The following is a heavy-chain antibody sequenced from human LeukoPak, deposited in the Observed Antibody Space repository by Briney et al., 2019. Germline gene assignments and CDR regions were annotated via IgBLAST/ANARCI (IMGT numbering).Heavy chain of an antibody. CDR2: IIPIFGTE. D-gene: IGHD2-15*01. J-gene: IGHJ6*03. CDR3: ASAGYCSGGSCYYYYMDV. V-gene: IGHV1-69*13. CDR1: GGTFSSYA. Sequence: GASVKLFCKASGGTFSSYAISWVRQAPGQGLERMGGIIPIFGTENYAQKFEGRVTITADESTSTAYMELSSLRSEDTAVYYCASAGYCSGGSCYYYYMDVWGRGITVTVSS.